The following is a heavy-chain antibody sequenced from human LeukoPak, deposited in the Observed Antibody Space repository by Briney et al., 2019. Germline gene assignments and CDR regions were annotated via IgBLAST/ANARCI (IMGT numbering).Heavy chain of an antibody. CDR2: INHSGST. Sequence: SETLSLTCAVYGGSFSGYYWSWIRQPPGKGLVWIGEINHSGSTNYNPSLKSRVTISVDTSKNQFSLKLSSVTAADTAVYYCAANPSGRWGQGTLVTVSS. J-gene: IGHJ4*02. CDR3: AANPSGR. V-gene: IGHV4-34*01. D-gene: IGHD6-19*01. CDR1: GGSFSGYY.